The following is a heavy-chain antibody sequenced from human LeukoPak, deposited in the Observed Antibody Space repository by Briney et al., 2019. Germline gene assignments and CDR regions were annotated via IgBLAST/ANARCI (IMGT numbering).Heavy chain of an antibody. V-gene: IGHV1-18*01. CDR1: GYTFTSYG. D-gene: IGHD6-13*01. CDR3: ARAHSSSWLYYYYYYMDV. CDR2: ISAYNGNT. J-gene: IGHJ6*03. Sequence: ASVKVSCKASGYTFTSYGISWVRQAPGQGLEWMGWISAYNGNTNYAQKLQGRVTMTTDTSTSTAYMELRSLRSDDTAVYYCARAHSSSWLYYYYYYMDVWGKGTTVTVSS.